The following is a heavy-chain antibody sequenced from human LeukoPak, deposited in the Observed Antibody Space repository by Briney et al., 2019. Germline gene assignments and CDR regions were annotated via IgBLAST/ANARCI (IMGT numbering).Heavy chain of an antibody. CDR1: GYTFTSYG. CDR3: AGXXXMXVXGTSXGDWFDP. J-gene: IGHJ5*02. Sequence: ASVKVSCKASGYTFTSYGLSWVRQAPGQGLEWMGWISAYNGNTNYAQKLQGRVTMTTDTSTSTAYMELRSLRSDDTAVYYWAGXXXMXVXGTSXGDWFDPWGQGTLVTVSS. D-gene: IGHD6-19*01. V-gene: IGHV1-18*01. CDR2: ISAYNGNT.